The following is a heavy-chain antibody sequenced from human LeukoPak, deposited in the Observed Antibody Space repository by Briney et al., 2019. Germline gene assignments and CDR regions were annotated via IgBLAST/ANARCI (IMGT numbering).Heavy chain of an antibody. Sequence: ASVTVSCKASGYTFTIYYMHWVRQAPGQGLEWMGIINPSGGSTSYAQKLQGRVTMTTDTSTSTAYMELRSLRSDDTAVYYCARRGSGSYYNGIYYYYGMDVWGQGTTVTVSS. CDR3: ARRGSGSYYNGIYYYYGMDV. D-gene: IGHD3-10*01. CDR1: GYTFTIYY. J-gene: IGHJ6*02. CDR2: INPSGGST. V-gene: IGHV1-46*01.